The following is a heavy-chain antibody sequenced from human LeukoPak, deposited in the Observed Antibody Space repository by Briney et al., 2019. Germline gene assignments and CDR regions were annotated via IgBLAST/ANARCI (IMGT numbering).Heavy chain of an antibody. Sequence: PSETLSLTCTVSGGSISSGSYYWSWIRQPAGKGLEWIGRIYTSGSTNYNPSLKSRVTISVDTSKNQFSLKLSSVTAADTAVYYCASNRDRLQLVTVWGQGTLVTVSS. CDR3: ASNRDRLQLVTV. CDR2: IYTSGST. J-gene: IGHJ4*02. V-gene: IGHV4-61*02. D-gene: IGHD6-13*01. CDR1: GGSISSGSYY.